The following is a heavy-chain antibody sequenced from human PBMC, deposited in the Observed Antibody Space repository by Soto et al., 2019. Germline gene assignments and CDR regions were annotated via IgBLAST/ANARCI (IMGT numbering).Heavy chain of an antibody. CDR3: AKVRPSLGGTGRGAMDV. J-gene: IGHJ6*02. CDR1: GFTFSSYA. D-gene: IGHD3-16*01. CDR2: ISGTGGST. Sequence: EVQLLESGGGLVQPGGSLRLSCAASGFTFSSYAMIWVRQSPGNGLEWVSAISGTGGSTYYANSVKGRFTVSRDNSKDTLYLQMHGLRADDTAVYYCAKVRPSLGGTGRGAMDVWGQGTTVTVSS. V-gene: IGHV3-23*01.